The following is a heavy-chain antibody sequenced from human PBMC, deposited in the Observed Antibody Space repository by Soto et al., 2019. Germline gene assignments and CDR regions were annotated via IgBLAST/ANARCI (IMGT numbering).Heavy chain of an antibody. D-gene: IGHD3-22*01. CDR1: GFTFSSYA. V-gene: IGHV3-23*01. J-gene: IGHJ6*02. Sequence: GGSLRLSCAASGFTFSSYARSLVRQAPGKGLEWVSAISGSGGSTYYADSVKGRFTISRDNSKNTLYLQMNSLRAEDTAVYYCAKDPGTTYYYDSSGYSDYYYYGMDVWGQGTTVTVSS. CDR3: AKDPGTTYYYDSSGYSDYYYYGMDV. CDR2: ISGSGGST.